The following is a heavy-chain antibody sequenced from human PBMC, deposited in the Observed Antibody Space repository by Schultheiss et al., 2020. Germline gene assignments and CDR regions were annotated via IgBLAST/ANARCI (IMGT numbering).Heavy chain of an antibody. V-gene: IGHV4-59*01. D-gene: IGHD2-2*01. CDR3: AREDQLLGWFDP. J-gene: IGHJ5*02. CDR1: GGSFSGYY. CDR2: IYYSGST. Sequence: SETLSLTCAVYGGSFSGYYWSWIRQPPGKGLEWIGYIYYSGSTNYNPSLKSRVTISVDTSKNQFSLKLSSVTAADTAVYYCAREDQLLGWFDPWGQGTLVTVSS.